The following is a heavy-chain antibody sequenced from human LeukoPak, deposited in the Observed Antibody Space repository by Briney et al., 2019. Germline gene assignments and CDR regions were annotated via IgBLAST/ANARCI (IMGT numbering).Heavy chain of an antibody. CDR2: IYTSGST. D-gene: IGHD3-9*01. CDR1: GGSISSYY. CDR3: ATNRDYDILTRQNYYYYGMDV. J-gene: IGHJ6*02. V-gene: IGHV4-4*07. Sequence: SETLSLTCTVSGGSISSYYWSWIRQPAGKGLEWIGRIYTSGSTNYNLSLKSRVTMSVDTSKNQFSLKLSSVTAADTAVYYCATNRDYDILTRQNYYYYGMDVWGQGTTVTVSS.